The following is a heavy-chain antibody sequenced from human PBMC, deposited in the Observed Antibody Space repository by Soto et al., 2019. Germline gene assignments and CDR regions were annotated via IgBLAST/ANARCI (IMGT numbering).Heavy chain of an antibody. D-gene: IGHD6-13*01. J-gene: IGHJ4*02. Sequence: GESLKISCAASGFTFSSYGMHWVRQAPGKGLGWVAVISYDGSNKYYADSVKGRFTISRDTSKNTLYLQMNSLRAEDTAVYYCAKDKGPIAAAGHALDYWGQGTLVTVSS. CDR1: GFTFSSYG. CDR2: ISYDGSNK. CDR3: AKDKGPIAAAGHALDY. V-gene: IGHV3-30*18.